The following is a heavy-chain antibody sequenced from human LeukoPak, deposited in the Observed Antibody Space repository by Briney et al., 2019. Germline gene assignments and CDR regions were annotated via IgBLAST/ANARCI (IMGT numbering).Heavy chain of an antibody. CDR3: ARDSSPRYSGYDWVF. CDR2: INQDGSQT. Sequence: GGSPRLSCTASGFAFSDYWMSWVRQAPGKGLEWLANINQDGSQTSYVDSVRGRFTVSRDNPKNSLYLQMNSLRADDTAVYYCARDSSPRYSGYDWVFWGRETLVTVSS. J-gene: IGHJ4*02. D-gene: IGHD5-12*01. CDR1: GFAFSDYW. V-gene: IGHV3-7*01.